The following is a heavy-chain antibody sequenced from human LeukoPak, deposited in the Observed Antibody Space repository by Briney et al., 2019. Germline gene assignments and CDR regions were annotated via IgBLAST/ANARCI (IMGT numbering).Heavy chain of an antibody. V-gene: IGHV4-59*08. CDR2: IYYIGST. Sequence: PSETLSLTCSVSGGSFNNYSWSWIRQPPGKRLEWIGHIYYIGSTNYKPTLKNRVTISVDTSQNQFSLKLSSVSDADTAVYDCVRHRYVDRLSPFDYWGQGTLVTVSS. J-gene: IGHJ4*02. D-gene: IGHD3-9*01. CDR3: VRHRYVDRLSPFDY. CDR1: GGSFNNYS.